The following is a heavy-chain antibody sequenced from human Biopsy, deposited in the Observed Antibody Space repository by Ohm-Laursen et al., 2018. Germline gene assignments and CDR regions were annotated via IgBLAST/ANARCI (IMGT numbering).Heavy chain of an antibody. V-gene: IGHV3-33*01. Sequence: SLRLSCAAPGFSFSSYGMHWVRQAPGKGLEWVAVLWYDGTNKYYADSVKGRFTISRDNSKNTLYLQMNSLRAEDTAMYYCVRPTNARAGGAPFDIWGQGTMVSVSS. CDR3: VRPTNARAGGAPFDI. CDR1: GFSFSSYG. D-gene: IGHD1-1*01. CDR2: LWYDGTNK. J-gene: IGHJ3*02.